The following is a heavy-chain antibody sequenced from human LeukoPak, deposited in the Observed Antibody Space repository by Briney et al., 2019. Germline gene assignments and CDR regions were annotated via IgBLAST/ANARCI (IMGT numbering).Heavy chain of an antibody. J-gene: IGHJ4*02. CDR1: GGSISSSSYD. CDR2: IYYSGST. Sequence: TPSETLSLTCTVSGGSISSSSYDWGWIRQPPGKGLEWIGSIYYSGSTYYNPSLKSRVTISVDTSKNQFSLKLSSVTAADTAVYYCARLPDYYDSSGYSPKADYWGQGTLVTVSS. D-gene: IGHD3-22*01. CDR3: ARLPDYYDSSGYSPKADY. V-gene: IGHV4-39*01.